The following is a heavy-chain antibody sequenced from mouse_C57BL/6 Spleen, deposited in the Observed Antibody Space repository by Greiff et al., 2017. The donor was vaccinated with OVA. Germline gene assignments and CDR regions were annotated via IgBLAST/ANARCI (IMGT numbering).Heavy chain of an antibody. CDR2: IYPGSGSI. V-gene: IGHV1-55*01. J-gene: IGHJ4*01. Sequence: VQLQQPGAELVKPGASVKMSCKASGYTFTSYWITWVKQRPGQGLEWIGDIYPGSGSINYNEKFKSKATLTVDTSSSTAYMQLSSLTSEDSAVYYSARGVYKDYYAMDYWGQGTSVTVSS. CDR3: ARGVYKDYYAMDY. CDR1: GYTFTSYW.